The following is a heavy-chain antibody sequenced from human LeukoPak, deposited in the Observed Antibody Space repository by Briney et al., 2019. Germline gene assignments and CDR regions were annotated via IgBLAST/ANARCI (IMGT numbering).Heavy chain of an antibody. CDR2: IYYSGST. CDR3: ARDRFIDGYNLAYYYGMDV. V-gene: IGHV4-59*01. CDR1: GGSLSSYY. J-gene: IGHJ6*02. Sequence: SETLSLTCTVSGGSLSSYYWSWIRQPPGKGLEWIGYIYYSGSTNYNPSLKSRVTISVDTSKNQFSLKLSSVTAADTAVYYCARDRFIDGYNLAYYYGMDVWGQGTTVTVSS. D-gene: IGHD5-24*01.